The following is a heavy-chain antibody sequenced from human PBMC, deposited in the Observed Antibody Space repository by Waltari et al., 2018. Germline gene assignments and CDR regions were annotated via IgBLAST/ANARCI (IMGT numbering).Heavy chain of an antibody. CDR1: GGSFSGYY. Sequence: QVQLQQWGAGLLKPSETLSLTCAVYGGSFSGYYWSWIRQPPGKGLEWIGEINHSGSTHYNPSLKSRVTISVDTSKNQFSLKLSSVTAADTAVYYCARGGAMVTGGYYYYYMDVWGKGTTVTVSS. CDR2: INHSGST. J-gene: IGHJ6*03. D-gene: IGHD5-18*01. CDR3: ARGGAMVTGGYYYYYMDV. V-gene: IGHV4-34*01.